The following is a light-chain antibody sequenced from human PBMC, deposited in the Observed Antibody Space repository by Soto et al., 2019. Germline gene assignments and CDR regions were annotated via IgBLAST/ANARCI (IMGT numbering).Light chain of an antibody. V-gene: IGLV2-14*01. Sequence: QSALTQPASVSGSPGQSITISCTGTEVGAHRFVSWYQQVPGNAPKLILYEVIKRPSGVSHRFSGSKAGNTASLTISGLQTEDEADYFCSTYTSASSSFGGGTQLTVL. CDR2: EVI. CDR1: EVGAHRF. J-gene: IGLJ2*01. CDR3: STYTSASSS.